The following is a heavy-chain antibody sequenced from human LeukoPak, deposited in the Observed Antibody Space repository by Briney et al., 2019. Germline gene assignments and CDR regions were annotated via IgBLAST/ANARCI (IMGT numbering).Heavy chain of an antibody. Sequence: GGSLRLSCAAPGFTFSSYAVTWVGKVPGKGRKWASGITGSGDTTFYADSVKGRFTISRDNSKNTLYLQMHSLRAEDTAVYYCVKDYSTIAAAANPLFDYWGQGALVTVSS. V-gene: IGHV3-23*01. J-gene: IGHJ4*02. CDR3: VKDYSTIAAAANPLFDY. D-gene: IGHD6-13*01. CDR1: GFTFSSYA. CDR2: ITGSGDTT.